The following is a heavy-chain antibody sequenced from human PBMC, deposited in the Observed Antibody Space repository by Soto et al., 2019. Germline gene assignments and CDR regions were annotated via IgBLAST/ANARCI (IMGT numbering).Heavy chain of an antibody. J-gene: IGHJ4*02. CDR3: AKDSNKYSSSLRGRYFDY. D-gene: IGHD4-4*01. Sequence: GGSLRLSCAASGFPFSSYVMIWVRQAPGEGLEWVSGISGGGSNTFYADSVKGRFTISRDNSKNTLLLQMNSLGAEDTAVYYCAKDSNKYSSSLRGRYFDYWGQGIGVTVSS. V-gene: IGHV3-23*01. CDR1: GFPFSSYV. CDR2: ISGGGSNT.